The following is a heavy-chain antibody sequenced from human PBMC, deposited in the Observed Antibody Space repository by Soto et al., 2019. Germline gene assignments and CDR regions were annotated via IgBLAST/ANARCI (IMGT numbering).Heavy chain of an antibody. J-gene: IGHJ6*02. CDR3: ASDLSGRADV. CDR1: GFTFSSYS. CDR2: ISSSSSYI. V-gene: IGHV3-21*01. Sequence: GGSLRLSCAASGFTFSSYSMNWVRQAPGKGLEWVSSISSSSSYIYYADSVKGRFTISRDNAKNSLYLQMNSLRVEDTAVYYCASDLSGRADVWGQGTTVTVSS. D-gene: IGHD3-10*01.